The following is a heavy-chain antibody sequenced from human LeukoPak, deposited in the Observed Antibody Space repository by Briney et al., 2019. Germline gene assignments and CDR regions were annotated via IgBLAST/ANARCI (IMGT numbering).Heavy chain of an antibody. CDR2: INPNSGGT. J-gene: IGHJ3*02. Sequence: GASVKVSCKASGYTFTGYYMHWVRQAPGQGLEWMGWINPNSGGTNYAQKFQGRVTMTRDTSISTAYMELSRLRSDDTAVYYCARVAAWWSDDAFDIWGQGTMVTVSS. D-gene: IGHD2-15*01. CDR3: ARVAAWWSDDAFDI. CDR1: GYTFTGYY. V-gene: IGHV1-2*02.